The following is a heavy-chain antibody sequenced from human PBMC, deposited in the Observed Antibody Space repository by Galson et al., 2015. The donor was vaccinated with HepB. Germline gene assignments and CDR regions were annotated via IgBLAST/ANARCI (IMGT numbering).Heavy chain of an antibody. CDR2: ISGSGGST. CDR1: GFTFSSYA. J-gene: IGHJ6*03. Sequence: SLRLSCAASGFTFSSYAMSWVRQAPGKGLEWVSAISGSGGSTYYADSVKGRFTISRDNSKNTLYLQMNSLRAEDTAVYYCAKAPVPSYYMDVWGKGTTVTVSS. CDR3: AKAPVPSYYMDV. V-gene: IGHV3-23*01.